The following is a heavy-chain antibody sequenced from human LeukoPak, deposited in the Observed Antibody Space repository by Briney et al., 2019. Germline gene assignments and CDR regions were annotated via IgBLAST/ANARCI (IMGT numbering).Heavy chain of an antibody. J-gene: IGHJ6*03. Sequence: GASVKVSCKASGGTFSSYAISWVRQAPGQGLEWMGGIIPIFGTANYAQKFQGRVTITADKSTSTAYMELSSLRSEDTAVYYCARVGSPRSYYYYYMDVWGKGTTVTVSS. CDR3: ARVGSPRSYYYYYMDV. CDR2: IIPIFGTA. V-gene: IGHV1-69*06. D-gene: IGHD2-15*01. CDR1: GGTFSSYA.